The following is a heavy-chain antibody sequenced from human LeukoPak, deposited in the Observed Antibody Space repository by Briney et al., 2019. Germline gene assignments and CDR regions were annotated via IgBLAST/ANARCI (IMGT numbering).Heavy chain of an antibody. CDR2: IYYSGST. CDR3: ARGGLRFLEWSTVFDY. CDR1: GGSISSYY. J-gene: IGHJ4*02. Sequence: SETLSLTCTVSGGSISSYYWSWIRQPPGKGLEWIGYIYYSGSTNYNPSLKSRVTISVDTSKNQFSLKLSSVTAADMAVYYCARGGLRFLEWSTVFDYWGQGTLVTVSS. D-gene: IGHD3-3*01. V-gene: IGHV4-59*01.